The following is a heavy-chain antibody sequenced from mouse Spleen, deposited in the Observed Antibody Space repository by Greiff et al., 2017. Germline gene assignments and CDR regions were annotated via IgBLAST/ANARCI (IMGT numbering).Heavy chain of an antibody. CDR2: IYPGDGDT. V-gene: IGHV1-80*01. CDR1: GYAFSSYW. Sequence: VQVVESGAELVKPGASVKISCKASGYAFSSYWMNWVKQRPGKGLEWIGQIYPGDGDTNYNGKFKGKATLTADKSSSTAYMQLSSLTSEDSAVYFCAREDLGDYPRYWGQGTSVTVSS. D-gene: IGHD2-13*01. J-gene: IGHJ4*01. CDR3: AREDLGDYPRY.